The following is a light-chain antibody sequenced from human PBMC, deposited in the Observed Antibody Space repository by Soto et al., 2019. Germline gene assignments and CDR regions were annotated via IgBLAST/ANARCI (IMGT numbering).Light chain of an antibody. CDR3: QQRSIWPWT. V-gene: IGKV3-11*01. J-gene: IGKJ1*01. CDR2: DAS. CDR1: QSVSNY. Sequence: EIVFTQSPATLSLSPGERATLSCWASQSVSNYFVWYQQKPGQAPRLLIYDASKRATGIPARFSGSGSGTDFTLTISSXEPEDFAVYYCQQRSIWPWTFGQGTKVDIK.